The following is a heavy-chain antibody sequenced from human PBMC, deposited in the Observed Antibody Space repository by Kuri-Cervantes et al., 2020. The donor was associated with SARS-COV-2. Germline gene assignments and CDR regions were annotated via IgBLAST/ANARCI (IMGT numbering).Heavy chain of an antibody. CDR1: GFIFSSYA. V-gene: IGHV3-23*01. CDR3: ARGGAIVVVPAAILTHYGMDV. D-gene: IGHD2-2*02. Sequence: GGSLRLSCAASGFIFSSYAMRWVRQAPGKGLEWVSFFSGSGPNTYYADSVKGRFTISRDSSKNTLYLQMNSLRAEDTAVYYCARGGAIVVVPAAILTHYGMDVWGQGPTVTVSS. CDR2: FSGSGPNT. J-gene: IGHJ6*02.